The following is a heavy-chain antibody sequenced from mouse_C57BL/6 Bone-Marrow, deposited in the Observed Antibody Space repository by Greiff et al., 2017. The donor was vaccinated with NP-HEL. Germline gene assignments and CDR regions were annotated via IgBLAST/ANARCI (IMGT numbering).Heavy chain of an antibody. CDR2: ISDGGSYT. CDR1: GFTFSSYA. CDR3: ARFMITTTYYYAMDY. V-gene: IGHV5-4*03. J-gene: IGHJ4*01. Sequence: EVMLVESGGGLVKPGGSLKLSCAASGFTFSSYAMSWVRQTPEKRLEWVATISDGGSYTYYPDHVQGRFTISRDNAKNNLYLQMSHLKSEDTAMYYCARFMITTTYYYAMDYWGQGTSVTVSS. D-gene: IGHD2-4*01.